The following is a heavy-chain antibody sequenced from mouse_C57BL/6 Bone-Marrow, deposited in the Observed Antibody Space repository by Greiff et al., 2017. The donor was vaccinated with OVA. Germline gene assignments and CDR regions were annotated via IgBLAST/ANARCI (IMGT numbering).Heavy chain of an antibody. J-gene: IGHJ1*03. V-gene: IGHV3-8*01. CDR3: ARIPYNGRSRYFDD. Sequence: EVNVVESGPGLAKPSQTLSLTCSVTGYSITSDYWNWIRQFPGNKLEYMGYISYSGSTYYNPSLKSRISITPDTSTNHYYMQLHSVTTEDTATYYWARIPYNGRSRYFDDWGTGTTVTVSS. D-gene: IGHD1-1*01. CDR2: ISYSGST. CDR1: GYSITSDY.